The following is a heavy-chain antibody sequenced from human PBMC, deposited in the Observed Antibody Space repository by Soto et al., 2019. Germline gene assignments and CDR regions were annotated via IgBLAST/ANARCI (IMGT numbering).Heavy chain of an antibody. D-gene: IGHD3-22*01. CDR3: VRGPTDYYDNSGNYFLDY. J-gene: IGHJ4*02. CDR1: GYTFTTYG. Sequence: QVQLVQSGAEVKKPGASVKVSCKASGYTFTTYGMSWVRQAPGQGLDWMGWISTYNGNTKYAERLQGRVTMTTDTHTSTAYMELRSLRSDDTAVYYCVRGPTDYYDNSGNYFLDYWGQGTLVTVSS. V-gene: IGHV1-18*01. CDR2: ISTYNGNT.